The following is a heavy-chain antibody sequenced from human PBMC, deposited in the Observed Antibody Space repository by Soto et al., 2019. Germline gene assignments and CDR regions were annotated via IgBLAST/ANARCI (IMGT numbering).Heavy chain of an antibody. CDR3: AHRLEGNDWNSGTYDY. D-gene: IGHD1-7*01. Sequence: SGPTLVNPTETLTLTCTFSGFSLTTIGVGVGWIRQPPGKALEWLALIYWDDDKRYSPSLKSRLTITKDTSKNQVVLTVTNMGPVDTATYFCAHRLEGNDWNSGTYDYWGQGTLVTVSS. V-gene: IGHV2-5*02. CDR1: GFSLTTIGVG. CDR2: IYWDDDK. J-gene: IGHJ4*02.